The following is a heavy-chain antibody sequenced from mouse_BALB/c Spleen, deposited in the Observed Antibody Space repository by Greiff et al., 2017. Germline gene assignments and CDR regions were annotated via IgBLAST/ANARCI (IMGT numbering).Heavy chain of an antibody. CDR3: RRYYWYGDAIDY. D-gene: IGHD2-14*01. CDR1: GYTFTSYV. J-gene: IGHJ2*01. CDR2: MNPYNSGT. V-gene: IGHV1-14*01. Sequence: VQLQQSGPVLVKPGASVKMSCKASGYTFTSYVMHWVKQKPGQGLEWIGYMNPYNSGTKYNDKFKGKSTLTADTSSSTAYMELISLTSEDSAVYYGRRYYWYGDAIDYWGQGTTLTVAS.